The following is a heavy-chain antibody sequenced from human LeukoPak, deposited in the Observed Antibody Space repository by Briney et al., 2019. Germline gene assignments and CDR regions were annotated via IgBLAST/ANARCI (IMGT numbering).Heavy chain of an antibody. Sequence: SLRLSCAASGFTFSSYGMHWVRQAPGKGLESVAVQSYDGYNKYYADSVMGRITISRDNSKNTLYLQMNSLRAEDTALYYCAKDFLERAYGSPSYPTSWGQGTLVT. CDR3: AKDFLERAYGSPSYPTS. CDR2: QSYDGYNK. J-gene: IGHJ4*02. V-gene: IGHV3-30*18. D-gene: IGHD3-10*01. CDR1: GFTFSSYG.